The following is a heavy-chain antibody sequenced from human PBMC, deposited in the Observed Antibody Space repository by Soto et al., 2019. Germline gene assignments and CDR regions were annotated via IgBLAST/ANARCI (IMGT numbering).Heavy chain of an antibody. CDR3: ARDSGNLGNWAYFFDY. V-gene: IGHV1-18*01. CDR1: GYTFTSFG. CDR2: ISAYNGNT. J-gene: IGHJ4*02. Sequence: QGQLAQSGAEVKKPGASVKVSCKASGYTFTSFGISWVRQAPGQGLEWMGWISAYNGNTNYAQKVQGRVTMTTDTSTSTAYMELRSLRSDDTAVYYCARDSGNLGNWAYFFDYWGQGTLVTVSS. D-gene: IGHD7-27*01.